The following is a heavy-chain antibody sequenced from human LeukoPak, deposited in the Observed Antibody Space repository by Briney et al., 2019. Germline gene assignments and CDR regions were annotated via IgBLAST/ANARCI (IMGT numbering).Heavy chain of an antibody. CDR1: GFTFSTYW. J-gene: IGHJ4*02. V-gene: IGHV3-74*01. CDR2: INSDVSST. Sequence: GGSLRLSCAASGFTFSTYWMHWVRQAPGKGLVWVSRINSDVSSTNYADSVKGRFTISRDNAKNTLYLQMNSLRAEDTAVYYCARVPSTTLFDYWGQGTLVTVSS. CDR3: ARVPSTTLFDY. D-gene: IGHD1-14*01.